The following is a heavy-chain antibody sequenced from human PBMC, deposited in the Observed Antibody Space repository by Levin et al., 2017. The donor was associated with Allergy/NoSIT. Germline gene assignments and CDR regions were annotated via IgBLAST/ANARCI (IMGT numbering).Heavy chain of an antibody. J-gene: IGHJ6*02. V-gene: IGHV4-31*03. CDR1: GDSFSGDTFY. Sequence: SQTLSLTCSVSGDSFSGDTFYWSWIRHFPGKGLEWIGFIRHSGSAYYNPSLKSRLTMSIDTSKRQFSLRLTSVTVADTAVYYCARDECAWLGECYGMDVWGQGTTVVVSS. CDR3: ARDECAWLGECYGMDV. D-gene: IGHD3-10*01. CDR2: IRHSGSA.